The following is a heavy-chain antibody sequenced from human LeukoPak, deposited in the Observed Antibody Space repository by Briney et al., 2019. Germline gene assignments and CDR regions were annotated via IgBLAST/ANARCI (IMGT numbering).Heavy chain of an antibody. Sequence: GGSLRLSCAASGFTFTTYDLNWGRQAPGKGLEWVSSISSTGRFIYYADSVRGRFTISRDNAEKSLYLQMSSLRAEDSAVYFCARNGPSKIDYWGQGTLVTVSS. CDR3: ARNGPSKIDY. J-gene: IGHJ4*02. CDR1: GFTFTTYD. CDR2: ISSTGRFI. D-gene: IGHD2-8*01. V-gene: IGHV3-21*01.